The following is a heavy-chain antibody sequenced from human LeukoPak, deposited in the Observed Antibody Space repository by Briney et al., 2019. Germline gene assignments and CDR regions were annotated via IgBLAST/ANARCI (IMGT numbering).Heavy chain of an antibody. CDR1: GGSISIYY. Sequence: PSETLSLTCTVSGGSISIYYWSWIRQPPGKGLEWLGYTYNSGSTLYNPSLKSRVTISVDTSRNEFSLRLSSVTAADTAVYYCARVSGRGYLSYYFDYWGQGTLVTVSS. D-gene: IGHD2/OR15-2a*01. CDR3: ARVSGRGYLSYYFDY. V-gene: IGHV4-59*12. J-gene: IGHJ4*02. CDR2: TYNSGST.